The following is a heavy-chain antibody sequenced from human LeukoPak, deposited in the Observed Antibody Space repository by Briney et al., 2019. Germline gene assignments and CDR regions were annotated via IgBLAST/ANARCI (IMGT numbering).Heavy chain of an antibody. CDR3: ARLGYYYDILTGYRKGPYFDY. J-gene: IGHJ4*02. Sequence: GESLKISCQGSGYSFTSYWIGWVRQMPGKGLEWMGIIYPGDSDTRYSPSFQGQVTISADKSISTAYLQWSSLKASDTAMYYCARLGYYYDILTGYRKGPYFDYWGQGTLVTVSS. V-gene: IGHV5-51*01. CDR2: IYPGDSDT. D-gene: IGHD3-9*01. CDR1: GYSFTSYW.